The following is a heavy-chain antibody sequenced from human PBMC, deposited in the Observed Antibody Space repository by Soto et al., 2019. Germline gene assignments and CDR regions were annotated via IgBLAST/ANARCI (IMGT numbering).Heavy chain of an antibody. D-gene: IGHD1-26*01. CDR3: ARRKTNFWEDSFDI. CDR1: GYTFSSYY. J-gene: IGHJ3*02. CDR2: INPNGGDS. V-gene: IGHV1-46*01. Sequence: ASVKVSGKTSGYTFSSYYIHWVRQAPGQGLEWMAIINPNGGDSSSPQKFQGIITVTSDTSTSTVYMDLSSLRSEDTAVYYCARRKTNFWEDSFDIWGQGTMVTVSS.